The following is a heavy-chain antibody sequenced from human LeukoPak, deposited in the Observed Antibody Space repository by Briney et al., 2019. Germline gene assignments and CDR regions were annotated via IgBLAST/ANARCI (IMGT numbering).Heavy chain of an antibody. Sequence: ASVKVSCKASGYTFTSYGISWVRQAPGQGLEWMGWISAYNGNTNYAQKLQGRVTMTTDTSTSKAYMELRSLRSDDTAVYYCARERGSDYDILTGHDYMDVWGKGTTVTVSS. CDR2: ISAYNGNT. D-gene: IGHD3-9*01. CDR1: GYTFTSYG. V-gene: IGHV1-18*01. J-gene: IGHJ6*03. CDR3: ARERGSDYDILTGHDYMDV.